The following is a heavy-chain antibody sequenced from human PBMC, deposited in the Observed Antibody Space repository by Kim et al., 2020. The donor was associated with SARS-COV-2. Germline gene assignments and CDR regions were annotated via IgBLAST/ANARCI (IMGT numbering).Heavy chain of an antibody. V-gene: IGHV1-3*01. J-gene: IGHJ5*02. CDR3: ARDVVDCGDVNYFDP. Sequence: KVQGRVTITGDTSANTDYLELSSLRSEDTSVYYCARDVVDCGDVNYFDPWGQGTLVTVSS. D-gene: IGHD4-17*01.